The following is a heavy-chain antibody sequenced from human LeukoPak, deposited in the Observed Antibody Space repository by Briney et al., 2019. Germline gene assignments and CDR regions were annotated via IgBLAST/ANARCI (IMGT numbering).Heavy chain of an antibody. CDR2: IYTSGST. CDR1: GGSISSYY. CDR3: ARQDTIFGVVLSGMDV. D-gene: IGHD3-3*01. Sequence: SETLSLTCTVSGGSISSYYWSWIRQPAGKGLEWIGRIYTSGSTNYNPSLKSRVTMSVDTSKNQFSLKLSSVTAADTAVYYCARQDTIFGVVLSGMDVWGQGTTVTVSS. V-gene: IGHV4-4*07. J-gene: IGHJ6*02.